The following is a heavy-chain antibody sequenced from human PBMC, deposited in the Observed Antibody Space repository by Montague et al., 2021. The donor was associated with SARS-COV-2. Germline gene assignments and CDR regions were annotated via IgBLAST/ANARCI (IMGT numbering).Heavy chain of an antibody. CDR3: ARISAWYSSGWSAFDH. Sequence: PALVKPTQTLTLTCTFSGFSLSTSGMCVSWIRQPPGKALEWLALIDWDDDKYYSTSLKTRLTISKDTSKNQVVLTMTNMDPVDTATYYCARISAWYSSGWSAFDHGGQGTLVTVSS. V-gene: IGHV2-70*01. J-gene: IGHJ4*02. CDR1: GFSLSTSGMC. CDR2: IDWDDDK. D-gene: IGHD6-19*01.